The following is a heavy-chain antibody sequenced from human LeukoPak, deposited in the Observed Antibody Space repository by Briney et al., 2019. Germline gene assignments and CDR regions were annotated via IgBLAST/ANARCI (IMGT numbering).Heavy chain of an antibody. CDR1: GITFRSFA. CDR2: ISHDGDDQ. CDR3: ARDKGAATYWYIDL. J-gene: IGHJ2*01. V-gene: IGHV3-30*19. Sequence: GGSLRPSCAVSGITFRSFAMQWVRQAPGKGLEWVAVISHDGDDQGYGDSVRGRFTISRDNSKNMLYLQMNNVRPEDTAIYYCARDKGAATYWYIDLWGRGTLVTVS. D-gene: IGHD3-16*01.